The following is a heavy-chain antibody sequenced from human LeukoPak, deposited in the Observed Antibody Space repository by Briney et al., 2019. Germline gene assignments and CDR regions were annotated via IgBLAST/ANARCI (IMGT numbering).Heavy chain of an antibody. CDR3: XXXXXEGRYYYMDV. V-gene: IGHV3-30*02. CDR1: GFTFSSYG. J-gene: IGHJ6*03. CDR2: IRYDGSNK. Sequence: PGGSLRLSCAASGFTFSSYGMHWVRQAPGKGLEWVAFIRYDGSNKYYADSVKGRFTISRDNSKNTLYLQMNSLRAEDTAVYYXXXXXXEGRYYYMDVWGKGTTVTISS.